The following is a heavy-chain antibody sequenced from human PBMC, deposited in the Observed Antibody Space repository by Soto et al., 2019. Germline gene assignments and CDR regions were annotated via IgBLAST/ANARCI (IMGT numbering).Heavy chain of an antibody. CDR3: ARDLWGYCGADCYPLDV. CDR2: MYNTGST. J-gene: IGHJ6*02. Sequence: SETLCLTCTVSGGSISGYYWSWIRQQPGKGLEWIGYMYNTGSTIYNPSLKSRVTISVDTSKNQFSLKLNSVTAADTAVYYCARDLWGYCGADCYPLDVWGQGTTVTVSS. V-gene: IGHV4-59*01. D-gene: IGHD2-21*02. CDR1: GGSISGYY.